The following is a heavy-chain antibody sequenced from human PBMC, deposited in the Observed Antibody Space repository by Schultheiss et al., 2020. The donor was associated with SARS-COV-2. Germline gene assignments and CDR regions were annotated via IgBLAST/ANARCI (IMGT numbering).Heavy chain of an antibody. V-gene: IGHV3-23*01. CDR2: ISGSGGST. J-gene: IGHJ3*02. CDR3: ARDGKWLRFGVELGAFDI. Sequence: GGSLRLSCAASGFTFSSYAMSWVRQAPGKGLEWVSAISGSGGSTYYADSVKGRFTISRDNAKNSLYLQMNSLRAEDTAVYYCARDGKWLRFGVELGAFDIWGQGTMVTVSS. CDR1: GFTFSSYA. D-gene: IGHD5-12*01.